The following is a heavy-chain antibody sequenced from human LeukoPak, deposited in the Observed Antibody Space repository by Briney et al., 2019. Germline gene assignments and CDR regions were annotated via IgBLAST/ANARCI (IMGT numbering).Heavy chain of an antibody. J-gene: IGHJ6*04. Sequence: GGSLRLSCAASGFTFSSYAMNWVRQAPGKGLEWVSAISGSGGSTYYADSVRGRFTISRDNSKNTLYLQMNSPRAEDTAVYYCAKWRFLEWLLPPGMDVWGKGTTVTVSS. D-gene: IGHD3-3*01. CDR2: ISGSGGST. V-gene: IGHV3-23*01. CDR3: AKWRFLEWLLPPGMDV. CDR1: GFTFSSYA.